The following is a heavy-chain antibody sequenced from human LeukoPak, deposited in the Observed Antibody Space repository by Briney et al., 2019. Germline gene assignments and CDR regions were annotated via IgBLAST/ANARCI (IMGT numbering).Heavy chain of an antibody. Sequence: ATLSLTCTVSGYSISSGYYWGWIRQPPGKGLEWVSAITGSGGRTYYADSVKGRFTISRDNSKNTLYLQMNSLRAEDTAIYYCAKEYTGTFSPFPSYFDNWGQGTLVTVSS. J-gene: IGHJ4*02. V-gene: IGHV3-23*01. D-gene: IGHD1-26*01. CDR1: GYSISSGYY. CDR3: AKEYTGTFSPFPSYFDN. CDR2: ITGSGGRT.